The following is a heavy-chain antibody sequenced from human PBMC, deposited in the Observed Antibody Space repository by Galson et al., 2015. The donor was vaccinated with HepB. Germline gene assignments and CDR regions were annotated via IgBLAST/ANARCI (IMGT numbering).Heavy chain of an antibody. CDR3: VRQYDTSGYYAY. CDR2: IIPMFGSG. D-gene: IGHD3-22*01. CDR1: GGTFSSHT. Sequence: SVKVSCKASGGTFSSHTISWVRQAPGQGLEWMGGIIPMFGSGNYAQKFQGRVTITADESKSTAYMELSSLRSGDTAVYYCVRQYDTSGYYAYWGQGTLVTVSS. J-gene: IGHJ4*02. V-gene: IGHV1-69*13.